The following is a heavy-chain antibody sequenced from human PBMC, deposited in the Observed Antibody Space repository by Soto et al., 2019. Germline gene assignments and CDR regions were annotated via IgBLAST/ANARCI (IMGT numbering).Heavy chain of an antibody. CDR3: ARPYSDIAAAGYRYDGMDV. CDR2: IIPICGTA. Sequence: SVKVSCKASGGTFSSYAISWVRQAPGQGLEWMGGIIPICGTANYEQKFQGRVTITADESTSTAYMELSSLRSEDTAVYYCARPYSDIAAAGYRYDGMDVWGQGTTVTVSS. V-gene: IGHV1-69*13. J-gene: IGHJ6*02. CDR1: GGTFSSYA. D-gene: IGHD6-13*01.